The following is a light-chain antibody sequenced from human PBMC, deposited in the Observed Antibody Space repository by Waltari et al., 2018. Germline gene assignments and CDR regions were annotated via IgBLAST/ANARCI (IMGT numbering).Light chain of an antibody. J-gene: IGKJ4*01. CDR1: RGSGNY. CDR3: QQTYGPPLT. V-gene: IGKV1-39*01. CDR2: GAS. Sequence: DIQMTQSPSSLSASVGDRVTITCRSRRGSGNYVNWYQQKAGKPPNLLIYGASSLQSGVPSRFSGRGSGTDFTLTISSLQPEDFASYYCQQTYGPPLTFGGGTKVEIK.